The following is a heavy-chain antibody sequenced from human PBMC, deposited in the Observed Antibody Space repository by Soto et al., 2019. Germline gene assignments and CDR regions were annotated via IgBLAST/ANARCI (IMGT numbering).Heavy chain of an antibody. CDR3: AATFYGNYAFDY. Sequence: EVQLVESGGGLVKPGGSLRLSCAASGFTFSSYSMNWVRQAPGKGLEWVSSITSSSNYIYYADSVKGRFTISRDNAKNSRYLQMNSLRAEDTAMYYCAATFYGNYAFDYWGQGTLVTVSS. CDR2: ITSSSNYI. D-gene: IGHD4-17*01. CDR1: GFTFSSYS. V-gene: IGHV3-21*01. J-gene: IGHJ4*02.